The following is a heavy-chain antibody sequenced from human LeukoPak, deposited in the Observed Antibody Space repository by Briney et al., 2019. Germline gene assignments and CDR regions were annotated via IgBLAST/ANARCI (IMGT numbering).Heavy chain of an antibody. Sequence: SETLSLTCTVSGGSVSSGSYYWSWIRQPPGKGLEWIGYIYHSGSTYYNPSLKSRVTISVDRSKNQFSLKLSSVTAADTAVYYCARAPLYDFALIWGQGTLVTVSS. CDR3: ARAPLYDFALI. J-gene: IGHJ4*02. V-gene: IGHV4-30-2*01. CDR1: GGSVSSGSYY. CDR2: IYHSGST. D-gene: IGHD3-3*01.